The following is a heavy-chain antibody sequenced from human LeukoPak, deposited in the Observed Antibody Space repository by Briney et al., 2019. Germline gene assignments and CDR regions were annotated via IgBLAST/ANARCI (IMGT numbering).Heavy chain of an antibody. CDR2: IFYSGST. D-gene: IGHD4-17*01. Sequence: SGTLSLTCTVSGXSISSSSDFWGWIRQPPGKGLEWIGSIFYSGSTYYTPSLNSRVTIPIDTSKNQFSLRLSSVTAADTAVYYCARQMNTVTADYWGQGTLVTVSS. V-gene: IGHV4-39*01. J-gene: IGHJ4*02. CDR1: GXSISSSSDF. CDR3: ARQMNTVTADY.